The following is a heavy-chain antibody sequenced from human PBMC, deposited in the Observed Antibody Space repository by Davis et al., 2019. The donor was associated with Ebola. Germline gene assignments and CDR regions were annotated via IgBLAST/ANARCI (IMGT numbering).Heavy chain of an antibody. D-gene: IGHD3-22*01. CDR2: ISAYNGNT. CDR1: GYTFGIHG. J-gene: IGHJ6*04. V-gene: IGHV1-18*04. CDR3: ARGGITMMVVPRDYYYGMDV. Sequence: ASVKVSCKASGYTFGIHGISWVRQAPGQGLEWMGWISAYNGNTNYAQKLQGRVTMTTDTSTSTAYMELSRLRSDDTAVYYCARGGITMMVVPRDYYYGMDVWGKGTTVTVSS.